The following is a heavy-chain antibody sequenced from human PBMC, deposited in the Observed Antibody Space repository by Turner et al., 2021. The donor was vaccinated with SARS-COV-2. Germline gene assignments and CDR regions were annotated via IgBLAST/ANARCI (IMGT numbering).Heavy chain of an antibody. D-gene: IGHD3-22*01. Sequence: QLQLQESGPGLVKPAETLTRTCTVAGGSIRRSSYYWGWIRQPPGKGLEWIGTVYYGGSTYYNPSLKSRVTISVDTSKNQFSLKLSYVTAADTAVYYCARLPYYYDSSGPIDYWGQGTLVTVSS. CDR2: VYYGGST. CDR1: GGSIRRSSYY. V-gene: IGHV4-39*01. CDR3: ARLPYYYDSSGPIDY. J-gene: IGHJ4*02.